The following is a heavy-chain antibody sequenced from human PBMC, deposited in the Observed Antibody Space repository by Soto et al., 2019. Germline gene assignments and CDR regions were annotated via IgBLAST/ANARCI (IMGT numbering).Heavy chain of an antibody. CDR3: SRFIMVGGWFDPNYYHGMDV. D-gene: IGHD6-19*01. J-gene: IGHJ6*02. Sequence: QVQLVQSGAEVKKPGASVTVSCKTSGYTFSNYGINWVRQAPGQGLGWMGWISGYNGNTNYAQTVQGRVTMTTDTSTGTVYMERRSRKSDDTAIYYCSRFIMVGGWFDPNYYHGMDVWGQGTTVTVSS. CDR2: ISGYNGNT. V-gene: IGHV1-18*01. CDR1: GYTFSNYG.